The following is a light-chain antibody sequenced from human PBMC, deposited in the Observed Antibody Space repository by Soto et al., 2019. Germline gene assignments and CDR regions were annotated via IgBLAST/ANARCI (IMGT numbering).Light chain of an antibody. CDR3: QQSYSMPPIT. J-gene: IGKJ5*01. V-gene: IGKV1-39*01. CDR2: GAS. CDR1: QNINSN. Sequence: DIEMTQSPSSLSASVGDRVIITCLSSQNINSNLNWYQQKPGKAPMLLIYGASILQSGVPSRFGGSGSGTDFTLTISSLQPEDFATYYCQQSYSMPPITFGQGTRLEIK.